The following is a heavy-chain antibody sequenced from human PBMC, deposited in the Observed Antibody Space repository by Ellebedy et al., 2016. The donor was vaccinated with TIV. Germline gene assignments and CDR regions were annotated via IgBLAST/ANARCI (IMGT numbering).Heavy chain of an antibody. CDR1: GFSLSTSGVG. V-gene: IGHV2-5*02. Sequence: SGPTLVXPTQTLTLTCTFSGFSLSTSGVGVGWIRQPPGKALEWLTLIYWDGTKRYSPSLESRLTITEDTSKNQVVLTMTNMDPVDTATYYCAHTSGWTSDYWGQGTLVTVSS. CDR2: IYWDGTK. J-gene: IGHJ4*02. CDR3: AHTSGWTSDY. D-gene: IGHD6-19*01.